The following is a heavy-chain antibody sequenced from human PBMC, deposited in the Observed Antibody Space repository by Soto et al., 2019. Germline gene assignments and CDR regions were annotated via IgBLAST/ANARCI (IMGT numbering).Heavy chain of an antibody. CDR2: MNPNSGNT. J-gene: IGHJ6*03. D-gene: IGHD3-16*02. CDR3: ARVGLVTYYDYIWGSYRSYYYYYMDV. Sequence: ASVKVSCKASGYTFTSYDINWVRQATGQGLEWMGWMNPNSGNTGYAQKFQGRVTMTRNTSISTAYMELSSLRSEDTAVYYCARVGLVTYYDYIWGSYRSYYYYYMDVWGKGTTVTVSS. V-gene: IGHV1-8*01. CDR1: GYTFTSYD.